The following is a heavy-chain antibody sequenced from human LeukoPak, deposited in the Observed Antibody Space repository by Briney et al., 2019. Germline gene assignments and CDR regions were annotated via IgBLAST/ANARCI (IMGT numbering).Heavy chain of an antibody. J-gene: IGHJ3*02. CDR1: GGSISSYY. D-gene: IGHD3-10*01. V-gene: IGHV4-59*01. CDR2: IYYSGST. Sequence: SETLSLICTVSGGSISSYYWSWIRQPPGKGLEWIGYIYYSGSTNYNPSLKSRVTISVDTSKNQFSLKLSSVTAADTAVYYCASFLHGSGTRSPGDAFGIWGQGTMVTVSS. CDR3: ASFLHGSGTRSPGDAFGI.